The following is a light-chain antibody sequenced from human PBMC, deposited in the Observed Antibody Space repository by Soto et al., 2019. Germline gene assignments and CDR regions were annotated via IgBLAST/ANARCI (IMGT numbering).Light chain of an antibody. CDR2: GAS. J-gene: IGKJ2*01. CDR1: QSVSSSY. Sequence: EIVLTQSPGTLSLSPGERATLSCRASQSVSSSYLAWYQQKPGQAPRLLIYGASSRATGIPDRFSGRGSGTALTLTISSLEPEDFAVYYCQQYGSSPRYPFGQGNQLEIK. CDR3: QQYGSSPRYP. V-gene: IGKV3-20*01.